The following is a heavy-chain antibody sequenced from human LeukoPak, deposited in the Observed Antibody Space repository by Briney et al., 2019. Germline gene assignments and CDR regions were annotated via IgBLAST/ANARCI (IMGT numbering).Heavy chain of an antibody. V-gene: IGHV1-2*02. Sequence: ASVKVSCKASGYTFTGYYMHWVRQAPGQGLEWMGWINPNSGGTNYAQKFQGRVTMTRDTSISTAYMELSRLRSDDTAVYYCARALSSHYYYYYMDVWGKGATVTVSS. CDR1: GYTFTGYY. CDR2: INPNSGGT. CDR3: ARALSSHYYYYYMDV. J-gene: IGHJ6*03.